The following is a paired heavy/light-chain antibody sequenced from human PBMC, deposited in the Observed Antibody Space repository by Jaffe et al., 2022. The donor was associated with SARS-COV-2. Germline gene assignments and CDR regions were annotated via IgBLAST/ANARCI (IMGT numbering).Heavy chain of an antibody. D-gene: IGHD6-19*01. Sequence: QVQLQQSGPGLVKPSQTLSLTCAISGDSVSSDSAAWNWIRQSPSRGLEWLGRTYYRSKWYNDYAVSVKSRITINPDTSKNQFSLQLNPVTPEDTAVYYCARVGQIAVASHYYYGMDVWGQGTTVTVSS. J-gene: IGHJ6*02. V-gene: IGHV6-1*01. CDR1: GDSVSSDSAA. CDR3: ARVGQIAVASHYYYGMDV. CDR2: TYYRSKWYN.
Light chain of an antibody. V-gene: IGLV1-44*01. CDR2: SNH. CDR3: AAWDDSLNGWV. J-gene: IGLJ3*02. Sequence: QSVLTQPPSASGTPGQRVTISCSGSSSNIGSNTVNWYQQLPGTAPKLLIYSNHQRPSGVPDRFSDSKSGTSASLAISGLQSEDEADYYCAAWDDSLNGWVFGGGTKLTVL. CDR1: SSNIGSNT.